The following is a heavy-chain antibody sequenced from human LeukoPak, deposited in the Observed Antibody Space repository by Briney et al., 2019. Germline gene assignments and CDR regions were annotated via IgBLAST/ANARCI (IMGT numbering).Heavy chain of an antibody. Sequence: GGSLRLSCAASGFTFSSYSMNWVRQAPGKGLEWVSSISSSSSYIYYADSVKGRFTISRDNAKNSLYLQMNSLRAEDTAVYYCARVERGPDWYSDLWGRGTLVTVPS. J-gene: IGHJ2*01. V-gene: IGHV3-21*01. CDR3: ARVERGPDWYSDL. CDR2: ISSSSSYI. CDR1: GFTFSSYS. D-gene: IGHD1-26*01.